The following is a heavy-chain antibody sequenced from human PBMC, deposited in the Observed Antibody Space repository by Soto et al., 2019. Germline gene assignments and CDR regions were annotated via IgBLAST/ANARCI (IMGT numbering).Heavy chain of an antibody. CDR1: GGSISSYY. J-gene: IGHJ5*02. V-gene: IGHV4-59*01. CDR3: ARVVVGATSWFDP. CDR2: IYYTGNT. D-gene: IGHD1-26*01. Sequence: SETLSLTCTVSGGSISSYYWSWIRQPPGKGLEWIGYIYYTGNTNYNPSLKSRVTISLDTSKNQFSLKLNSVTAADTAVYYCARVVVGATSWFDPWGQGTLVTVSS.